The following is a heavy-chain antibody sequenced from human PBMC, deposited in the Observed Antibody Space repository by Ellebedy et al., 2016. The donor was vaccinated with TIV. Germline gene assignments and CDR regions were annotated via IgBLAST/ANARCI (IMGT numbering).Heavy chain of an antibody. CDR3: VRGRNELDYRGG. CDR2: ITTDSSTI. J-gene: IGHJ4*02. V-gene: IGHV3-48*04. Sequence: GESLKISCAASGFTFSSYGMNWVRQAPGKGLECVSFITTDSSTIYYADSVKGRFTIFRDNAKNSLYLQMNSLRAEDTTVYYCVRGRNELDYRGGWGQGTLVTVSS. D-gene: IGHD1-1*01. CDR1: GFTFSSYG.